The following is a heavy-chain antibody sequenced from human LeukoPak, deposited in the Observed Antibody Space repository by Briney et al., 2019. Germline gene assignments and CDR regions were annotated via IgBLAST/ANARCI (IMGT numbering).Heavy chain of an antibody. CDR1: GFTFSSYS. CDR3: ARVPHYYDSSGWGWFDP. V-gene: IGHV3-48*04. D-gene: IGHD3-22*01. Sequence: PGGSLRLSCAASGFTFSSYSMNWVRQAPGKGLEWVSYIISSSSTIYYADSVKGRFTISRDNAKNSLYLQMNSLRAEDTAVYYCARVPHYYDSSGWGWFDPWGQGTLVTVSS. J-gene: IGHJ5*02. CDR2: IISSSSTI.